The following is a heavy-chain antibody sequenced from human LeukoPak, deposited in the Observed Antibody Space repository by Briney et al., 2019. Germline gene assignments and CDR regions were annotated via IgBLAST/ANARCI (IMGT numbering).Heavy chain of an antibody. Sequence: GASVKVSCKASGYTFTSYDINWVRQATGQGLEWMGWMNPNSGNTGYAQKFQGRVTMTRDTSISTAYMELSRLRSDDTAVYYCARDPLLASVTNDSYNWFDPWGQGTLVTVSS. CDR1: GYTFTSYD. CDR2: MNPNSGNT. D-gene: IGHD4-17*01. J-gene: IGHJ5*02. V-gene: IGHV1-8*01. CDR3: ARDPLLASVTNDSYNWFDP.